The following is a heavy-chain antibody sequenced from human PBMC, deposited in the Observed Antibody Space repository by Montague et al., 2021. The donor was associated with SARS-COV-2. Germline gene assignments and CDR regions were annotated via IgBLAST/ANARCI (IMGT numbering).Heavy chain of an antibody. V-gene: IGHV4-34*01. Sequence: SETLSLTCAVSGGSFNSYYCSWIRQPPGKGLEWIGEITHSGLTNXGPSLKRRVTISENTSKNQFSLRLTSVTAADAAVYYCALADYTTDQDSFDVWGQGTMVTVSS. D-gene: IGHD2-2*02. CDR2: ITHSGLT. J-gene: IGHJ3*01. CDR1: GGSFNSYY. CDR3: ALADYTTDQDSFDV.